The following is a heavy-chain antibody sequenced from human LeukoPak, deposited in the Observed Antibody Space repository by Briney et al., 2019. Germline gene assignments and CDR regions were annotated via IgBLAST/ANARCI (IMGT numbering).Heavy chain of an antibody. CDR1: GITFSSYG. J-gene: IGHJ6*03. D-gene: IGHD3-16*01. CDR2: ISSTGGTT. CDR3: ARDPYNGDYGDFYYYYMDV. Sequence: PGGSLRLSCAASGITFSSYGMSWVRQAPGKGLEWVSSISSTGGTTYYADSVKGRFTISRDNSKNTLYLQMNSLRDEDTAIYYCARDPYNGDYGDFYYYYMDVWGKGTTVTISS. V-gene: IGHV3-23*01.